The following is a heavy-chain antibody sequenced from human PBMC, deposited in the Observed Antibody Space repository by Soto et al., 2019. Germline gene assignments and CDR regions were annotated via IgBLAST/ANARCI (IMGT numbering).Heavy chain of an antibody. CDR1: GFNFSKYA. J-gene: IGHJ4*02. CDR2: ITGSGGTI. V-gene: IGHV3-23*01. D-gene: IGHD2-21*02. Sequence: DVQLLESGGGLVQPGGSLRLSCAASGFNFSKYAMIWVRQAPGKGQEWVSGITGSGGTIEYAASVKGRFTISRDNSKNTVDLQMNSLRAGDTAMYYCAKDAVPGDGLWLVADWGQGTLVTVS. CDR3: AKDAVPGDGLWLVAD.